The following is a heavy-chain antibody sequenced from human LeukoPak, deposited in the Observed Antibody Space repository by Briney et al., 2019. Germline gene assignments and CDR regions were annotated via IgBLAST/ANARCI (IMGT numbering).Heavy chain of an antibody. V-gene: IGHV3-21*01. CDR3: ARGGGVRGRVYDAFDI. Sequence: GGSLRLSCAASGFTFGSYSMNWVRQAPGKGLEWVSSISSSSSYIYYADSVKGRFTISRDNAKNSLYLQMNSLRAEDTAVYYCARGGGVRGRVYDAFDIWGQGTMVTVSS. J-gene: IGHJ3*02. CDR1: GFTFGSYS. CDR2: ISSSSSYI. D-gene: IGHD3-10*01.